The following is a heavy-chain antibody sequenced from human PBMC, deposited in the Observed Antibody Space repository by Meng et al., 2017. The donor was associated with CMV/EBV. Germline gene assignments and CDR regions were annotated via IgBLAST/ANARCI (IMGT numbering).Heavy chain of an antibody. Sequence: ASVKVSCKASGYTFTGYYMHWVRQAPGQGLEWMGWINPNSGGTNYAQKFQGRVTMTRDKSISTAYMELSRLRSDDTAVYYRAREAEGKQYQLPPGYWGQGTLVTVSS. CDR1: GYTFTGYY. J-gene: IGHJ4*02. V-gene: IGHV1-2*02. CDR2: INPNSGGT. D-gene: IGHD2-2*01. CDR3: AREAEGKQYQLPPGY.